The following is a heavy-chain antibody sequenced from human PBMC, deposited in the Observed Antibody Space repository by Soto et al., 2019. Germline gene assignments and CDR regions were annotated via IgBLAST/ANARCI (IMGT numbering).Heavy chain of an antibody. V-gene: IGHV1-18*01. D-gene: IGHD6-19*01. J-gene: IGHJ4*02. CDR1: RYTFTSYC. CDR2: ISAYNGNT. CDR3: ARQPVVGTAFFDY. Sequence: VPVKVSSKASRYTFTSYCSSWARHAPGQGLEWMGWISAYNGNTNYAQKLQGRVTMTTDTSTITAHMELRSLRSDDTAVYYCARQPVVGTAFFDYWGQGTLVTVSS.